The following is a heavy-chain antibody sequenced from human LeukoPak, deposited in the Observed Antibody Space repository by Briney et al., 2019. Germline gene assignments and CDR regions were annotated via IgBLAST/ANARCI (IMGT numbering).Heavy chain of an antibody. Sequence: GGPLRLSCEASGFTFSNYAMAWVRQAPGKGLEWVSVISGSGGSTYYADSVKGRFTISRDNSKNTLYVQMTSLRAEDTAVYYCAKQGTGLYCSGGSCYFDYWGQGTLVTVSS. D-gene: IGHD2-15*01. V-gene: IGHV3-23*01. CDR2: ISGSGGST. J-gene: IGHJ4*02. CDR1: GFTFSNYA. CDR3: AKQGTGLYCSGGSCYFDY.